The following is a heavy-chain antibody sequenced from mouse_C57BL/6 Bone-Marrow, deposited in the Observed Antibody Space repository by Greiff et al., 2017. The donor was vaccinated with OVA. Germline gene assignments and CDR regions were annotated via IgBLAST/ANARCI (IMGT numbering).Heavy chain of an antibody. J-gene: IGHJ1*03. CDR3: ARTPYYYGSSSDWYFDV. Sequence: VQLQESGAELMKPGASVKLSCKATGYTFTGYWIEWVKQRPGHGLEWIGEILPGSGSTNYNEKFKGKATFTADTSSNTAYMQLSSLTTEDSAIYYCARTPYYYGSSSDWYFDVWGTGTTVTVSS. CDR2: ILPGSGST. V-gene: IGHV1-9*01. CDR1: GYTFTGYW. D-gene: IGHD1-1*01.